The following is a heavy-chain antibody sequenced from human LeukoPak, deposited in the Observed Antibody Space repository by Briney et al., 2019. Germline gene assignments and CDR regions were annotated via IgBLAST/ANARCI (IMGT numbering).Heavy chain of an antibody. V-gene: IGHV1-2*02. Sequence: ASVKVSCKASGYTFTGYYMHWVRQAPGQGLEWMGWINPNSGGTNYAQKFRGRVTMTRDTSISTAYMELSRLRSDDTAVYYCARDAGIYHPFDYWGQGTLVTVSS. CDR3: ARDAGIYHPFDY. J-gene: IGHJ4*02. D-gene: IGHD1-26*01. CDR2: INPNSGGT. CDR1: GYTFTGYY.